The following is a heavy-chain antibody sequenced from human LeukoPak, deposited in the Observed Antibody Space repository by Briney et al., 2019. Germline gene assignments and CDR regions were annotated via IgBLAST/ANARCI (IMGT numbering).Heavy chain of an antibody. D-gene: IGHD4-11*01. V-gene: IGHV3-13*01. CDR3: ARGRTTVTTLRYYYYYGMDV. CDR2: IGTAGDT. J-gene: IGHJ6*02. Sequence: GGSLGLSCAASGFTFSSYDMHWVRQATGKGLEWVSAIGTAGDTYYPGSVKGRFTISRENAKNSLYLQMNSLRAGDTAVYYCARGRTTVTTLRYYYYYGMDVWGQGTTVTVSS. CDR1: GFTFSSYD.